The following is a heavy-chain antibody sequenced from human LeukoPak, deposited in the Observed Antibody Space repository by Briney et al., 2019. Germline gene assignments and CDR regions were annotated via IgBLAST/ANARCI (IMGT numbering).Heavy chain of an antibody. D-gene: IGHD3-16*01. CDR2: IKQDGSEK. CDR3: ATTGPPDYDFDY. V-gene: IGHV3-7*01. J-gene: IGHJ4*02. CDR1: GFTFSSYW. Sequence: GGSLRLSCAASGFTFSSYWMSWVRQAPGKGLEWVANIKQDGSEKYYADSVKGRFTISRDNAKNSLYLQMNSLRAEDTAVYHCATTGPPDYDFDYWGQGTLVTVSS.